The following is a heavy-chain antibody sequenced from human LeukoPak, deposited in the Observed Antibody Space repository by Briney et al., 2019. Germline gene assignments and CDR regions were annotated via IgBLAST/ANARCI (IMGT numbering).Heavy chain of an antibody. V-gene: IGHV3-66*02. CDR3: ASWGYYDSSSYYQIDY. D-gene: IGHD3-22*01. Sequence: GGSLRPSCAASGFTVSSNYRSWVRQAPGKGLEWVSVIYSGGSTYYADSVKGRFTISRDNSKNTLYLQMNSLRAEDTAVYYCASWGYYDSSSYYQIDYWGQVTLVTVSS. CDR1: GFTVSSNY. J-gene: IGHJ4*02. CDR2: IYSGGST.